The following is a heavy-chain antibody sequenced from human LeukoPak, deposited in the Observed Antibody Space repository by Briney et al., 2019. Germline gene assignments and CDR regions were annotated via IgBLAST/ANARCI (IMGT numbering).Heavy chain of an antibody. CDR3: ASETNYYDSSGYSGY. V-gene: IGHV3-48*04. Sequence: AGGSLRLSCAASGFSFSSYSMNWARQAPGKGLEWVSYISSSGSTIYYADSVKGRFTISRDNAKNSLYLQMNSLRAEDTAVYYCASETNYYDSSGYSGYWGQGTLVTVSS. CDR2: ISSSGSTI. D-gene: IGHD3-22*01. CDR1: GFSFSSYS. J-gene: IGHJ4*02.